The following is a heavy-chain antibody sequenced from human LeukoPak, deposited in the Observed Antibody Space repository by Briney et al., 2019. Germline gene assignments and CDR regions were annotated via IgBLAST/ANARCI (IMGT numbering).Heavy chain of an antibody. V-gene: IGHV3-30*03. CDR3: ARDGGHGYSFDY. D-gene: IGHD2-15*01. CDR1: GFTFSSYS. Sequence: GGSLRLSCAASGFTFSSYSMNWVRQAPGKGLEWVTIISYDGSKKYYADSVRGRFTTSRDNAKNTLYLQMNSLKAEDTAVYYCARDGGHGYSFDYWGQGTLVTVSS. CDR2: ISYDGSKK. J-gene: IGHJ4*02.